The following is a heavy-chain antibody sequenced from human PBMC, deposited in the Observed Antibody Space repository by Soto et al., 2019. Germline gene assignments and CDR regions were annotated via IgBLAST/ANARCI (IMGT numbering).Heavy chain of an antibody. Sequence: GGSLRLSCAASGFTFRSCAMGWVRQAPGKGLEWVTDIIDSGASTYYADSVKGRFTISRDNSKSTLYLQMNSLRAEDTALYYCAKGRSYYYYYGVDVWGQGTTVTVSS. V-gene: IGHV3-23*01. CDR2: IIDSGAST. CDR1: GFTFRSCA. CDR3: AKGRSYYYYYGVDV. J-gene: IGHJ6*02.